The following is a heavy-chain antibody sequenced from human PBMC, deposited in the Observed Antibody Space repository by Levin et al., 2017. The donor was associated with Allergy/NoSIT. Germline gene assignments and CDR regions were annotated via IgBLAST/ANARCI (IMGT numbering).Heavy chain of an antibody. J-gene: IGHJ2*01. CDR1: GGSFSGYY. Sequence: PGGSLRLSCAVYGGSFSGYYWSWIRQPPGKGLEWIGEINHSGSTNYNPSLKSRVTISVDTSKNQFSLKLSSVTAADTAVYYCARGPPYGTMIVPWGRGTLVTVSS. CDR2: INHSGST. CDR3: ARGPPYGTMIVP. V-gene: IGHV4-34*01. D-gene: IGHD3-22*01.